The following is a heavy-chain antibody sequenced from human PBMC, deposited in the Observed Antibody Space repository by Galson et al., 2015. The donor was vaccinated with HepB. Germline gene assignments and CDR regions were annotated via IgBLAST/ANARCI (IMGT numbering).Heavy chain of an antibody. CDR2: INSDGSST. V-gene: IGHV3-74*01. Sequence: SLRLSCAASGFTFSSYWMHWVRQAPGKGLVWVSRINSDGSSTSYADSVKGRFTISRDNAKNTLYLQMNSLRAEDTAVYYCARDSYSSSWYSSYYYYGMDVWGQGTTVTVSS. CDR1: GFTFSSYW. D-gene: IGHD6-13*01. J-gene: IGHJ6*02. CDR3: ARDSYSSSWYSSYYYYGMDV.